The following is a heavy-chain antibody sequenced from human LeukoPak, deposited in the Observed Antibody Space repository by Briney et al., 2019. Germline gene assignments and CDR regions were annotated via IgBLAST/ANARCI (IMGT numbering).Heavy chain of an antibody. V-gene: IGHV3-72*01. CDR2: TRNKANSYTT. D-gene: IGHD1-26*01. J-gene: IGHJ4*02. CDR1: GFTFSDHY. CDR3: ARDGNWELDAPFDY. Sequence: GGSLRLSCAASGFTFSDHYMDWVRQAPGKGLEWVGRTRNKANSYTTEYAASVKGRFTISRDDSKNSLYLQMNSLKTEDTAVYYCARDGNWELDAPFDYWGQGTLVTVSS.